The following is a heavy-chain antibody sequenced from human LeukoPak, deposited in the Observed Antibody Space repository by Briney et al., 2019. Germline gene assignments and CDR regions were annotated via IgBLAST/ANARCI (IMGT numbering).Heavy chain of an antibody. J-gene: IGHJ4*02. D-gene: IGHD6-6*01. V-gene: IGHV3-23*01. CDR3: AKDAGPQQLVFFDS. CDR2: ISADGSNI. CDR1: GFTFAVFG. Sequence: PGGSLRRSCTATGFTFAVFGMAWVRQVPGQGLEWVSTISADGSNIHQADSVKGRFTISRDNSGGTLHLQMNSLRAEDTAIYYCAKDAGPQQLVFFDSWGQGTLVAVSS.